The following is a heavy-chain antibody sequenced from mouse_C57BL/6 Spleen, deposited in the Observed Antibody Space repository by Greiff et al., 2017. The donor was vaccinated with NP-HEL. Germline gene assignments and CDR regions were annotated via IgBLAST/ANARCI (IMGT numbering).Heavy chain of an antibody. J-gene: IGHJ4*01. V-gene: IGHV1-80*01. CDR1: GYAFSSYW. CDR3: ARDGYYGGVYYAMDY. D-gene: IGHD2-3*01. CDR2: IYPGDGDT. Sequence: VQGVESGAELVKPGASVKISCKASGYAFSSYWMNWVKQRPGQGLEWIGQIYPGDGDTNYNGQFKGKATLTADKSSSTAYMQLSSLTSEDSAVYFCARDGYYGGVYYAMDYWGQGTSVTVSS.